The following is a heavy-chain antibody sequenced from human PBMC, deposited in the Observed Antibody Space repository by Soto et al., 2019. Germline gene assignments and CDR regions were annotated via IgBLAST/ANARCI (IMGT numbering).Heavy chain of an antibody. CDR3: ARSLRAVVGLDTFDI. V-gene: IGHV3-21*01. J-gene: IGHJ3*02. Sequence: GGSLRLSCEGSGFTFTSHSMNWVRQAPGKGLEWVSSVSKSGNYIYYADSVKGRFTISRDNTKTSLSLQMDSLRAEDTAVYYCARSLRAVVGLDTFDIWGQGTMVTVSS. D-gene: IGHD6-19*01. CDR1: GFTFTSHS. CDR2: VSKSGNYI.